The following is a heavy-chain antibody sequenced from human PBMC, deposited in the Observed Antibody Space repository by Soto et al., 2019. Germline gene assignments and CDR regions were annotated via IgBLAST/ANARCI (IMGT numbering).Heavy chain of an antibody. V-gene: IGHV4-61*08. CDR3: ARIGSSTTVSPFDY. Sequence: PSETLSLTCTVSGGSISSGGYYWSWIRQHPGKGLEWIGYIYYSGSTNYNPSLKSRVTISVDTSKNQFSLKLSSVTAADTAVYYCARIGSSTTVSPFDYWGQGTLVTAPQ. CDR1: GGSISSGGYY. J-gene: IGHJ4*02. D-gene: IGHD4-17*01. CDR2: IYYSGST.